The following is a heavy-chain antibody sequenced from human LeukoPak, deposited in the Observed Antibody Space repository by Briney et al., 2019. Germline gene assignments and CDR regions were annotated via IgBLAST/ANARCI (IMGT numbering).Heavy chain of an antibody. D-gene: IGHD3-3*01. CDR3: SRDSTYYDFWSGSPRFDY. V-gene: IGHV3-48*01. CDR1: GFTFSSYS. J-gene: IGHJ4*02. CDR2: ISSSSSTI. Sequence: PGGSLRLSCAASGFTFSSYSMNWVRQAPGKGLEWVSYISSSSSTIYYADSVKGRFTISRDNAKNSLYLQMNSLRAEETAVYYCSRDSTYYDFWSGSPRFDYWGQGTLVTVSS.